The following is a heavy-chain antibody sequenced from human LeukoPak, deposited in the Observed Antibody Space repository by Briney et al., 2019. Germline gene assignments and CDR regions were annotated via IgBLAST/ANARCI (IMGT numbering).Heavy chain of an antibody. Sequence: GGSLRLSFAASGFTFSSYAMHWVRQAPGKGLEWVAVISYDGSNKYYADSVKGRFTISRDNAKNSLYLQMNSLRDEDTAVYYCASFGSGSNLDAFDIWGQGTMVTVST. D-gene: IGHD3-10*01. CDR2: ISYDGSNK. V-gene: IGHV3-30-3*01. CDR3: ASFGSGSNLDAFDI. J-gene: IGHJ3*02. CDR1: GFTFSSYA.